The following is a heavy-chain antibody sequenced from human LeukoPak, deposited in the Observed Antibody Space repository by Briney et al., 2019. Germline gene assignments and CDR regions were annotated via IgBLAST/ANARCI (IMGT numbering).Heavy chain of an antibody. V-gene: IGHV1-8*02. D-gene: IGHD3-16*02. Sequence: ASVKVSCKASGYTFTGYYMHWVRQAPGQGLEWMGWVNPNSGNTGSAQRFQGRITMTRDTSISTAYMELSSLRSEDTAVYYCARGPLVRLPSSFDPWGQGTLVTVSS. CDR3: ARGPLVRLPSSFDP. J-gene: IGHJ5*02. CDR1: GYTFTGYY. CDR2: VNPNSGNT.